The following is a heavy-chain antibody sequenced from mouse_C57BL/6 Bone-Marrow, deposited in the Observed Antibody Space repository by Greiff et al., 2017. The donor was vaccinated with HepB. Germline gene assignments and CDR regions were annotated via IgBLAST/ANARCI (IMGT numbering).Heavy chain of an antibody. Sequence: QVQLQQPGAELVKPGASVKLSCKASGYTFTSYWMHWVKQRPGQGLEWIGMIHPNSGSTNYNEKFKSKATLTVDKSSSTAYMQLSSLTSEDSAVYYCARDYYGSRTWFAYWGQGTLSLSLQ. V-gene: IGHV1-64*01. CDR1: GYTFTSYW. CDR2: IHPNSGST. J-gene: IGHJ3*01. D-gene: IGHD1-1*01. CDR3: ARDYYGSRTWFAY.